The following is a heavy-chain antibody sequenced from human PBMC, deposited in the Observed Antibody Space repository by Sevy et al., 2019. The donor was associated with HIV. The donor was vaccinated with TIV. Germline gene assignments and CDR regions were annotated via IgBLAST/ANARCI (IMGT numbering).Heavy chain of an antibody. J-gene: IGHJ3*02. Sequence: GGSLGLSCAASGFTFSSYSMNWVRQAPGKGLEWVSSISSSSSYIYYADSVKGRFTISRDNAKNSLYLQMNSLRAEDTAVYYCARGGSIAARRDAFDIWGQGTMVTVSS. V-gene: IGHV3-21*01. CDR2: ISSSSSYI. CDR3: ARGGSIAARRDAFDI. CDR1: GFTFSSYS. D-gene: IGHD6-6*01.